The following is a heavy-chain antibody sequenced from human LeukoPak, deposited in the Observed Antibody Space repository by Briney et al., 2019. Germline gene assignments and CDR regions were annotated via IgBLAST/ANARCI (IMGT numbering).Heavy chain of an antibody. CDR2: IGTAGDT. CDR1: GFTFSSYD. J-gene: IGHJ6*02. V-gene: IGHV3-13*01. D-gene: IGHD3-22*01. CDR3: ARGHQRDYDSSGYWPYGMDV. Sequence: GGSLRLSCAASGFTFSSYDMHWVRHATGKGLEWVSAIGTAGDTYYPGSVKGRFTISRENARNSLYLQMNSLRAEDTAVYYCARGHQRDYDSSGYWPYGMDVWGQGTTVTVSS.